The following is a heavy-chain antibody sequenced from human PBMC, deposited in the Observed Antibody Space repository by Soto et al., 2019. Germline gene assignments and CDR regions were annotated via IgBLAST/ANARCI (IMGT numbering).Heavy chain of an antibody. V-gene: IGHV3-49*03. CDR3: TRDRGNFWSGSLFDP. J-gene: IGHJ5*02. CDR1: GFTFGDYA. CDR2: IRSKAYGGTT. Sequence: GGSLRLSCTASGFTFGDYAMSWFRQAPGKGLEWVGFIRSKAYGGTTEYAASVKGRFTISRDDSKSIAYLQMNSLKTEDTAVYYCTRDRGNFWSGSLFDPWGQGTLVTVS. D-gene: IGHD3-3*01.